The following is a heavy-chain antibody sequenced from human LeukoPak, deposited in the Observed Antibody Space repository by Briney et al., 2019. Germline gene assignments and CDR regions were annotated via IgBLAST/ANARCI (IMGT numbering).Heavy chain of an antibody. D-gene: IGHD6-19*01. CDR1: GFTFSSYA. CDR2: ISGSGGST. CDR3: AITTVAGNVGLFY. V-gene: IGHV3-23*01. J-gene: IGHJ4*02. Sequence: GGSLRLSCAASGFTFSSYAMSWVRQAPGKGLEWVSAISGSGGSTYYADSVKGRFTISRDNSKNTLYLQMNSQRAEDTAVYYCAITTVAGNVGLFYWGQGTLVTVSS.